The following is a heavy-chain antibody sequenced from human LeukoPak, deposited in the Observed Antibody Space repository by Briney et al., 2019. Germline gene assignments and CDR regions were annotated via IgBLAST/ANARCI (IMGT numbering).Heavy chain of an antibody. CDR2: FSRSGPDT. Sequence: GGSLRLSCATSGFTFGSSAMSWVRQAPGKGPEWVSTFSRSGPDTYYADSVKGRFTIFRDNSKNKLYLQMNSLRAEDTAVYYCAKGSLGSWYYFDYWGQGTLVTVSS. CDR3: AKGSLGSWYYFDY. V-gene: IGHV3-23*01. J-gene: IGHJ4*02. D-gene: IGHD6-13*01. CDR1: GFTFGSSA.